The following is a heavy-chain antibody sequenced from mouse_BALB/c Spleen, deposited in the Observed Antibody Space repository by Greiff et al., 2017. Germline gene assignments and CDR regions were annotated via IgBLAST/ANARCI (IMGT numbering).Heavy chain of an antibody. CDR1: GYSITSGYY. CDR2: ISYDGSN. V-gene: IGHV3-6*02. Sequence: EVQLQESGPGLVKPSQSLSLTCSVTGYSITSGYYWNWIRQFPGNKLEWMGYISYDGSNNYNPSLKNRISITRDTSKNQFFLKLNSVTTEDTATYYCARQLGLYYYAMDYWGQGTSVTVSS. D-gene: IGHD3-1*01. J-gene: IGHJ4*01. CDR3: ARQLGLYYYAMDY.